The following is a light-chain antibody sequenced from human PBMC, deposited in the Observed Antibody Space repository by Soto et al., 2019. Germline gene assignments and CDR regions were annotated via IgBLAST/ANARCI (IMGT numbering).Light chain of an antibody. J-gene: IGLJ1*01. CDR2: LNSDGSH. CDR1: SGHSSYA. CDR3: QTWSTGTPV. Sequence: QPVLTQSPSASASLGASVKLTCTLSSGHSSYAIAWHQQQPEKGTRYLMKLNSDGSHSKGDGIPERFSGSSSGAERYLTTSSLQSEDEANYCCQTWSTGTPVFGTGTKVTVL. V-gene: IGLV4-69*01.